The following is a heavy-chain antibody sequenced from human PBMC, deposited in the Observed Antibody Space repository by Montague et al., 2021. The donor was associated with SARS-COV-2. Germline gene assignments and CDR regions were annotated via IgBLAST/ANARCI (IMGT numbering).Heavy chain of an antibody. CDR3: ARTWRFGQSYGLDI. V-gene: IGHV4-59*01. D-gene: IGHD3-16*01. J-gene: IGHJ3*02. Sequence: SETLSLTCSVSGDSISSYYYNWIRQTPGKGLEWIGYAYYVPSTNSANTHSNPSLKRRVTISLDTSKNQFSLKLSSVTAADTAVYYCARTWRFGQSYGLDIWGQGTMVTVSS. CDR2: AYYVPSTNSANT. CDR1: GDSISSYY.